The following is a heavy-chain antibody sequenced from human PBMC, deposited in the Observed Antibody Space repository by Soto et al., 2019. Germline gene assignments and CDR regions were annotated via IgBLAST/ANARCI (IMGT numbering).Heavy chain of an antibody. CDR3: VHPRSTVQVPPT. D-gene: IGHD4-17*01. Sequence: GGSLRLSCSASGFTFSMFSMHWVRQAPGKGLEYVSGISSNGGSTYYADSVKGRFAISRDNSKNTLYLQMSSLRAVDTAVYYCVHPRSTVQVPPTWGQGTLVTVSS. CDR1: GFTFSMFS. CDR2: ISSNGGST. V-gene: IGHV3-64D*06. J-gene: IGHJ5*02.